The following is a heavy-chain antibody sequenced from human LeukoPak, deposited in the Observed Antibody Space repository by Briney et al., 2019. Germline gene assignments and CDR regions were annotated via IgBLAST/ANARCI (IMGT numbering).Heavy chain of an antibody. D-gene: IGHD2-21*02. CDR1: GFTFSTYD. CDR3: ARVRVVVTTYFDN. CDR2: ITSGGRT. J-gene: IGHJ4*02. Sequence: GGSLGLSCAASGFTFSTYDMTWVRQAPGKGLEWVSIITSGGRTYYADSVEGRFTISRDGSKNTVYLQMNSLRVEDTAVYYCARVRVVVTTYFDNWGQGTPVIVSS. V-gene: IGHV3-23*01.